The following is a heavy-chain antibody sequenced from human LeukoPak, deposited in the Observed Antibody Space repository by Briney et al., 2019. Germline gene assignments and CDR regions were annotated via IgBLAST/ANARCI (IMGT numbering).Heavy chain of an antibody. CDR3: AADLLHSNSTSPFDY. V-gene: IGHV1-58*02. CDR1: GFTFTNSA. J-gene: IGHJ4*02. D-gene: IGHD4-11*01. CDR2: IVVGSGNT. Sequence: ASVKVSCKASGFTFTNSAMQWVRQARGQRLEWIGWIVVGSGNTNYAQKFLERVTITRDMSTTTAYMELSSLRSEDTAVYYCAADLLHSNSTSPFDYWGQGTLVTVSS.